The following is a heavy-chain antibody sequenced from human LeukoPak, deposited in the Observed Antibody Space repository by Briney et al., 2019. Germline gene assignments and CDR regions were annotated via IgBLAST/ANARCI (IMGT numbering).Heavy chain of an antibody. CDR3: AQDQNMIVVVISN. Sequence: GGSLRLSCAASGFAVSSNYMSWVRQAPGKGLEWVSVIYSGGSTYYADSVKGRFTISRDNSKNTLYLQMNSLRAEDTAVYYCAQDQNMIVVVISNWGQGTLVTVSS. D-gene: IGHD3-22*01. CDR2: IYSGGST. J-gene: IGHJ4*02. V-gene: IGHV3-53*01. CDR1: GFAVSSNY.